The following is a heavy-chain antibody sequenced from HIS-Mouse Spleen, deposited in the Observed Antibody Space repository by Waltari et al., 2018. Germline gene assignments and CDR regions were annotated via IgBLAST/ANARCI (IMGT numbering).Heavy chain of an antibody. CDR1: GFTFSRSP. CDR2: ISYDGSNK. Sequence: QVQLVESGGGVVQPGRSLRLSCAASGFTFSRSPTHLVRRAPGKGLEWVAVISYDGSNKYYADSVKGRFTISRDNSKNTLYLQMNSLRAEDTAVYYCARDRLGGSGSYYFDYWGQGTLVTVSS. D-gene: IGHD3-10*01. V-gene: IGHV3-30*04. J-gene: IGHJ4*02. CDR3: ARDRLGGSGSYYFDY.